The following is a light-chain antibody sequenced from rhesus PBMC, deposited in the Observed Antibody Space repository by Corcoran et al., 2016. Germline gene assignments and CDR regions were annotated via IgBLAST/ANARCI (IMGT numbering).Light chain of an antibody. CDR1: SSDIGGHNY. J-gene: IGLJ1*01. CDR2: EVS. V-gene: IGLV2-32*02. Sequence: QAALTQPRSVSGSPGQSVTISCTGTSSDIGGHNYVSWYQQYPGTAPKLMIYEVSQRPSGVSARFSASRSGNTASLTISGLQAEDEADYYCNSYAGANTFIFGGGTRLTVL. CDR3: NSYAGANTFI.